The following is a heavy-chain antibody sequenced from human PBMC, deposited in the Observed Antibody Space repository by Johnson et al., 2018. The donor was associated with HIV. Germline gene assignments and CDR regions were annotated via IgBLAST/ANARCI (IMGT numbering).Heavy chain of an antibody. V-gene: IGHV3-23*04. CDR2: ISGSGGST. D-gene: IGHD5-24*01. CDR3: AKGRDGAFDI. CDR1: GFTFDDYA. Sequence: VQLVESGGGLVQPGRSLRLSCAASGFTFDDYAMHWVRQAPGKGLEWVSGISGSGGSTYYADSVKGRFTISRDNSKNTLYLQMNSLRAEDTAVDYCAKGRDGAFDIWGHGTMVTVSS. J-gene: IGHJ3*02.